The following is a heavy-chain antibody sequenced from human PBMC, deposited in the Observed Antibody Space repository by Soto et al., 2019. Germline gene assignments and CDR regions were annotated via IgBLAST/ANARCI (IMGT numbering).Heavy chain of an antibody. CDR2: IYYSGST. Sequence: ETLSLTCTVSGGSISSSSYYWGWIRQPPGKGLEWIGSIYYSGSTYYNPSLKSRVTLSVDTSKNSLYLHMNSLRAEDTAVYYCATDLNWPNYWGHGTLVTVSS. V-gene: IGHV4-39*01. D-gene: IGHD1-20*01. CDR3: ATDLNWPNY. J-gene: IGHJ4*01. CDR1: GGSISSSSYY.